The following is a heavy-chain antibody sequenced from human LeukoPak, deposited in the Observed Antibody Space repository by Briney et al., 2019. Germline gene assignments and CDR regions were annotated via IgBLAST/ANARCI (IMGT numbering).Heavy chain of an antibody. CDR3: AKGYCSGGNCYDDY. Sequence: GGSLRLSCAASGFTFNNYGMHWVRQAPGKGLEWVAVISYDGSNKYYADSVKGRFTISRDNSKNTLYLQMNSLRVEDTAVYYCAKGYCSGGNCYDDYWGQGTLVTVSS. CDR1: GFTFNNYG. V-gene: IGHV3-30*18. D-gene: IGHD2-15*01. J-gene: IGHJ4*02. CDR2: ISYDGSNK.